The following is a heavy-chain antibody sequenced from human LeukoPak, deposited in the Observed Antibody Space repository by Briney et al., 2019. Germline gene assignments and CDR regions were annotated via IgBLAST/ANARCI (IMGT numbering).Heavy chain of an antibody. D-gene: IGHD3-22*01. V-gene: IGHV1-8*01. Sequence: ALVKVSCKASRYTFTSYDINWVREAAGQGLEWMGWMNPNTGRTGFAQKFQGRLTMTRDTSISTAYMELSSLRSEDTAVYYCARLSQTPDYYSNGGYYYLGYWGQGTPVTVPS. J-gene: IGHJ4*02. CDR3: ARLSQTPDYYSNGGYYYLGY. CDR1: RYTFTSYD. CDR2: MNPNTGRT.